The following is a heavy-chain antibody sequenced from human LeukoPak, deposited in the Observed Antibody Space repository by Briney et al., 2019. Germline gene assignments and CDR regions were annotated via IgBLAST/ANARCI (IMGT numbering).Heavy chain of an antibody. CDR2: ISGSGGNT. D-gene: IGHD6-13*01. CDR1: GFTVSSNY. Sequence: GGSLRLSCAASGFTVSSNYMSWVRQAPGKGLEWVSGISGSGGNTYYADSVKGRFTISRDNSNNTLYLQMNSLKAEDTAVYYCARHSRGRWYVFDYWGQGTLVTVSS. J-gene: IGHJ4*02. CDR3: ARHSRGRWYVFDY. V-gene: IGHV3-23*01.